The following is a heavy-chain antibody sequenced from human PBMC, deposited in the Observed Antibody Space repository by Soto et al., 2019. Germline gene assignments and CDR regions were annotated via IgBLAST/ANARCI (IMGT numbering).Heavy chain of an antibody. CDR1: GGTFSSYA. Sequence: QVQLVQSGAEVKKPGSSVKVSCKASGGTFSSYAISWVRQAPGQGLEWMGGIIPIFGTANYAQKFQGRVTITADESMSTAYMELSSLRSEDTAVYYCARGGSKIGYYYQRIDYWGQGTLVTVSS. CDR3: ARGGSKIGYYYQRIDY. CDR2: IIPIFGTA. J-gene: IGHJ4*02. D-gene: IGHD3-22*01. V-gene: IGHV1-69*01.